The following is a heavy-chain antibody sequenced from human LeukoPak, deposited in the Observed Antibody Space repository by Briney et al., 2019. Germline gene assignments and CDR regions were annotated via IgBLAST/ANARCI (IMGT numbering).Heavy chain of an antibody. Sequence: GGSLRLSCAASGFTFDDYGMSWVRQAPGKGLEWVSGINWNGGSTGYADSVKGRFTISRDNAKNFLCLQMNSLRAEDTALYHCARARGYYDSSGKGAFDIWGQGTMVTVSS. CDR1: GFTFDDYG. D-gene: IGHD3-22*01. V-gene: IGHV3-20*01. CDR2: INWNGGST. CDR3: ARARGYYDSSGKGAFDI. J-gene: IGHJ3*02.